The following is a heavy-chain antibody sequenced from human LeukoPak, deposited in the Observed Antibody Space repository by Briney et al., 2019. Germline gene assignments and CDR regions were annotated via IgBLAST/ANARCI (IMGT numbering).Heavy chain of an antibody. V-gene: IGHV3-48*02. CDR1: GFTFSSYS. D-gene: IGHD2-21*01. CDR2: ISSSSSST. Sequence: GGSLRLSCAASGFTFSSYSMNWVRQAPGKGLEWVSYISSSSSSTYYADSVKGRFTISRDNAKNPLYLQMNSLRDEDTAVYYCAKEAGCGLDYWGQGTLVTVSS. CDR3: AKEAGCGLDY. J-gene: IGHJ4*02.